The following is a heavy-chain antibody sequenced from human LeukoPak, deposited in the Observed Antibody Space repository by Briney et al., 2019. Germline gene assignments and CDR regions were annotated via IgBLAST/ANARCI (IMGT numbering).Heavy chain of an antibody. V-gene: IGHV4-59*01. CDR2: IYYSGST. D-gene: IGHD3-22*01. CDR1: GGPLSSYY. CDR3: ARRDSPFDL. J-gene: IGHJ2*01. Sequence: SETLSLTCTVSGGPLSSYYWSWIRQPPGKGLEWIGYIYYSGSTNYNPSLKSRVTLSVDTSKKQFSLKVRSVTAADTAVYYCARRDSPFDLWGRGTLVTVS.